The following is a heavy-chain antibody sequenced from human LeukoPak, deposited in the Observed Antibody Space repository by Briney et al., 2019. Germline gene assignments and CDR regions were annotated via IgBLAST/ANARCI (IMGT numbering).Heavy chain of an antibody. D-gene: IGHD1-26*01. Sequence: SETLSLTCGVSGGSISGTNWWSWVRPPPGQGLEWIGEISLAGQTNYNPSLNGRVTMSLDKPSNQLSLNLTSVTAADTATYYCSRESGAFCPFGYWGQGTLVIVSS. CDR2: ISLAGQT. V-gene: IGHV4/OR15-8*02. CDR3: SRESGAFCPFGY. J-gene: IGHJ4*02. CDR1: GGSISGTNW.